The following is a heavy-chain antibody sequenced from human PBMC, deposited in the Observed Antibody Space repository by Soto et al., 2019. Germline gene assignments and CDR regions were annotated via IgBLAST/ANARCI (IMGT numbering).Heavy chain of an antibody. CDR2: IIPIFGTA. J-gene: IGHJ5*02. V-gene: IGHV1-69*01. CDR3: ARVRTPNYCSGGSCYLGWFDP. Sequence: QVQLVQSGAEVKKPGSSVKVSCKASGGTFSSYAISWVRQAPGQGLEWMGGIIPIFGTANYAQKFQGRVTITADESTSTAYMELGSLRSEDTAVYYCARVRTPNYCSGGSCYLGWFDPWGQGTLVTVSS. D-gene: IGHD2-15*01. CDR1: GGTFSSYA.